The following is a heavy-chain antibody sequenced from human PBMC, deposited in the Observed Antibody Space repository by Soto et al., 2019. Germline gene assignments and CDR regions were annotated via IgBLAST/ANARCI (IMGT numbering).Heavy chain of an antibody. J-gene: IGHJ5*01. CDR2: IVPIFGRK. CDR1: GGTVSGYA. V-gene: IGHV1-69*01. D-gene: IGHD2-21*01. CDR3: AWGLRYLHMYNKFDS. Sequence: QVQLVQSAAEVKKPGSSVKVSCKASGGTVSGYAIIWVRQAPGQGIEWIGGIVPIFGRKNYAQKFQGRVTITADDSMNAAYMELASLRSEDTALLYCAWGLRYLHMYNKFDSWGQGTLLTLSS.